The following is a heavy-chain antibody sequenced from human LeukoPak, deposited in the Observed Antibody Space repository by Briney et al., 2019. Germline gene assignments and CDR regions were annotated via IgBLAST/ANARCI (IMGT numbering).Heavy chain of an antibody. D-gene: IGHD1-20*01. CDR3: ARARNWNDAHFDY. Sequence: GGSLRLSCAASGFTFSSYAMSWVRQAPGKGLEWVSAISGSGGSTYYADSVKGRFTISRDDSKNTLYLQMNSLRAEDTAVYYCARARNWNDAHFDYWGQGTLVTVSS. CDR1: GFTFSSYA. V-gene: IGHV3-23*01. J-gene: IGHJ4*02. CDR2: ISGSGGST.